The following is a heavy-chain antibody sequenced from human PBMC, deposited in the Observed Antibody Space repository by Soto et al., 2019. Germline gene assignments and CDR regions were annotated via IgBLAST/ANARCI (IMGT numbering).Heavy chain of an antibody. J-gene: IGHJ4*02. V-gene: IGHV4-4*02. CDR3: ARVNYYGSGSSRPFDY. Sequence: SETLSLTCAVSGGSISSSNWWSWVRQPPGKGLEWIGEIYHSGGTNYNPSLKSRVTISVDKSKNQFSLKLSSVTAADTAVYYCARVNYYGSGSSRPFDYWGQGTLVTVSS. D-gene: IGHD3-10*01. CDR2: IYHSGGT. CDR1: GGSISSSNW.